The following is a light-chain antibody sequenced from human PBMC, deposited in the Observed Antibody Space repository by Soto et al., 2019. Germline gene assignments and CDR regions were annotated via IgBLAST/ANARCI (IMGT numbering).Light chain of an antibody. CDR1: SSDVGGYNY. Sequence: QSALTQPASVSGSPGQSITISCTGTSSDVGGYNYVSWYQPHPGKATKLMIYDVSNRHSGVSNRFSGSKSGNTASLTISGLQPEDEADYYCSSYTTSNTRQIVFVTWTKVTAL. CDR2: DVS. CDR3: SSYTTSNTRQIV. V-gene: IGLV2-14*03. J-gene: IGLJ1*01.